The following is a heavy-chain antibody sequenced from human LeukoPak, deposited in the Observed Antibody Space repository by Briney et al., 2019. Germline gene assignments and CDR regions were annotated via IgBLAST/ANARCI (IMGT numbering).Heavy chain of an antibody. Sequence: GGSLRLSCAASGFTFSSYEMNWVRQAPGKGLEWVSYISSSGSTIYYADSVKGRFTISRDNAKNSLYLQMNSLRAEDTAVYYCARAAYSSGWYQSLLDWGQGTLVTASS. CDR3: ARAAYSSGWYQSLLD. D-gene: IGHD6-19*01. CDR1: GFTFSSYE. J-gene: IGHJ4*02. CDR2: ISSSGSTI. V-gene: IGHV3-48*03.